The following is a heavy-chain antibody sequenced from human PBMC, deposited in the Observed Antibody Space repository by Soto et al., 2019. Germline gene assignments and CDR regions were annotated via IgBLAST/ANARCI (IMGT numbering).Heavy chain of an antibody. CDR1: GFTVSSYY. CDR2: IGTAGDT. D-gene: IGHD1-26*01. V-gene: IGHV3-13*01. Sequence: EVQLVESGGGLVQPGGSLRLSCAASGFTVSSYYMNWVRQAAGNGLEWVSAIGTAGDTYYTGSVKGRFTISRENSKNSLYLQMTMLRTGDTAGYDCECASKDWRYGIGQRWAFDLWGRCTLVTVSS. CDR3: ECASKDWRYGIGQRWAFDL. J-gene: IGHJ2*01.